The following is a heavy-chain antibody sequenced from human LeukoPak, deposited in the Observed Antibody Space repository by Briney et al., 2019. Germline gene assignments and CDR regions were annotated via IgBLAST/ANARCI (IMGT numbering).Heavy chain of an antibody. V-gene: IGHV4-34*01. CDR3: ALSLKGGTTDY. CDR2: INHSGSS. D-gene: IGHD1-7*01. Sequence: SETLSLTCAVYGGSFSGYYWSWIRQPPGKGLEWIGEINHSGSSNYNPSLKSRVTLSVDTSKHQLSLKLSSVTAADTAVYYCALSLKGGTTDYWGQGTLVTVSS. CDR1: GGSFSGYY. J-gene: IGHJ4*02.